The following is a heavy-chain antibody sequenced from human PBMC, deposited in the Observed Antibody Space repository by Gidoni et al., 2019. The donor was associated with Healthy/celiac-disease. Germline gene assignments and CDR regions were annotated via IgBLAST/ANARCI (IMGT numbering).Heavy chain of an antibody. J-gene: IGHJ4*02. D-gene: IGHD3-22*01. CDR1: GFTFSSYA. CDR2: ISGSGGST. Sequence: EVQLLESGGGLVQPGGSLRLSCAASGFTFSSYAMSWVRQAPGTGLECVSAISGSGGSTYYADSVKGRFTISRENSKNTLYLQMNSLRAEDTAVYYCAKERGPVNYYDSSGYPIDFDYWGQGTLVTVSS. CDR3: AKERGPVNYYDSSGYPIDFDY. V-gene: IGHV3-23*01.